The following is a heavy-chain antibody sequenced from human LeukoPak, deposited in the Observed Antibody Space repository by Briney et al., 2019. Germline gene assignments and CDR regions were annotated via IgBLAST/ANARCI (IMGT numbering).Heavy chain of an antibody. J-gene: IGHJ4*02. CDR3: AAQWPVLRVFDY. Sequence: PGGSLRLSCVASGFTFSSYAMSWVRQAPGRRLEWVSSVSGSGTGTYYADSVKGHFTISRDNSKNTLYLQMNSLRAEDTAVNYCAAQWPVLRVFDYWGQGTLVTVSS. D-gene: IGHD6-19*01. CDR1: GFTFSSYA. V-gene: IGHV3-23*01. CDR2: VSGSGTGT.